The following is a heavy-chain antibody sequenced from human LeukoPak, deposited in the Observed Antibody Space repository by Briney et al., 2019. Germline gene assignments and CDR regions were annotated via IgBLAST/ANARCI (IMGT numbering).Heavy chain of an antibody. CDR1: GFTFSSYS. Sequence: GGSLRLSCAASGFTFSSYSMNWVRQAPGKGLEWVSYISSSSSTIYYADSVKGRFTISRDNAKNTLYLQLNSLRDEDTAVYYCARGFRVGPSQYYFDYWGQGTLVTVSS. J-gene: IGHJ4*02. CDR3: ARGFRVGPSQYYFDY. D-gene: IGHD1-26*01. CDR2: ISSSSSTI. V-gene: IGHV3-48*02.